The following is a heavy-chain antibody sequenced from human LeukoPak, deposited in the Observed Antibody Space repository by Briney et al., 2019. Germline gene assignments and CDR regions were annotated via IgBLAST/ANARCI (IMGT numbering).Heavy chain of an antibody. CDR2: ISYDGSNK. CDR1: GFTFSSYA. V-gene: IGHV3-30-3*01. D-gene: IGHD3-3*01. Sequence: PGGSLRLSCAASGFTFSSYAMHWVRQAPGKGLEWVAVISYDGSNKYYADSVKGRFTISRDNSKNTLYLQMNSLRAEDTAVYYCARESYDFWSGYFDYYYYMDVWGKGTTVTVSS. J-gene: IGHJ6*03. CDR3: ARESYDFWSGYFDYYYYMDV.